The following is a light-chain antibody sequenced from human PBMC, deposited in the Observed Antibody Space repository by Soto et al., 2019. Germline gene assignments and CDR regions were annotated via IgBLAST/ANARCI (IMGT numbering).Light chain of an antibody. CDR1: QSISSW. J-gene: IGKJ1*01. CDR2: KAS. V-gene: IGKV1-5*03. Sequence: DIQMTQSPSTLSASVGDRVTITCRASQSISSWLAWYQQKPGKAPKFLIYKASSLESGVPSRFSGSGSGTEFTLTISSLQPDVATYYCQQYNSYWTFGQGTKVEIK. CDR3: QQYNSYWT.